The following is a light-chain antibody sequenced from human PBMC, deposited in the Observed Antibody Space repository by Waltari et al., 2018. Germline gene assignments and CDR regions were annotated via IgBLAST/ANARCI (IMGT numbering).Light chain of an antibody. CDR2: QDF. V-gene: IGLV3-1*01. Sequence: SYELTQPPSVSVSPGQTATITCSGDNLEDIYVCWYQQRPGQSPLLVIFQDFKRTSGIPERFSGSTPGQTAPLTISGTQAIGEADYFCQAWDSSRNAVIFGGGTKLTVL. CDR1: NLEDIY. CDR3: QAWDSSRNAVI. J-gene: IGLJ2*01.